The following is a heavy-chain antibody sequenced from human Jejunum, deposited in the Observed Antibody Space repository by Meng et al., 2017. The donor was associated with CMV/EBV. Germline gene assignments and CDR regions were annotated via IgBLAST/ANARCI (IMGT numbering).Heavy chain of an antibody. V-gene: IGHV3-7*01. CDR1: GFPFSFHW. J-gene: IGHJ3*02. CDR3: ASGNDFNI. D-gene: IGHD1-1*01. CDR2: IKPDGSEI. Sequence: LSCADSGFPFSFHWMSWVRQPPGKGPEWVASIKPDGSEIQYVGSLRGRFTVSRDNARKSLYLQMNSLTAEDTAVYYCASGNDFNIWGQGTVVTVSS.